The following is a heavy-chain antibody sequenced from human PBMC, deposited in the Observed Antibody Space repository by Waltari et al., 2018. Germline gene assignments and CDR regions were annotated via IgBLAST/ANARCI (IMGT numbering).Heavy chain of an antibody. Sequence: EVQLLESGGGLVQPGGSLRLSCAASGFTFSSYAMSWVRQAPGKGLEWVSAIGASGATTFYADSVKGRFTISRDNSNDMVHLQMDSLRAEDTAVYYCAKREYQLPYFGMDVWGQGTTVTVSS. CDR3: AKREYQLPYFGMDV. J-gene: IGHJ6*02. V-gene: IGHV3-23*01. CDR1: GFTFSSYA. CDR2: IGASGATT. D-gene: IGHD2-2*01.